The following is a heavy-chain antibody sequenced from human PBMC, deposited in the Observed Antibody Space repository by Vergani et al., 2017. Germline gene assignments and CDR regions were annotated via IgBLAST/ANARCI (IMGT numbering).Heavy chain of an antibody. J-gene: IGHJ4*02. V-gene: IGHV3-11*04. D-gene: IGHD3-3*02. CDR2: ISATGSHK. CDR3: ARGNFAATGIDS. CDR1: GFTFSDYY. Sequence: QVQLVESGGGLVKPGGSLRLSCAGSGFTFSDYYVTWIRQAPGKGLECGSYISATGSHKYYTDAVRGRFTISRDNARNSVDLQMKSLRVEDTAVYYCARGNFAATGIDSWGQGTQVSVSS.